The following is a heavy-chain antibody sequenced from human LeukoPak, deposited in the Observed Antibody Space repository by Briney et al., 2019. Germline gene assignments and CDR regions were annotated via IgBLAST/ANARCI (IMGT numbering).Heavy chain of an antibody. J-gene: IGHJ4*02. D-gene: IGHD3-9*01. CDR2: IYYSGST. CDR3: ARRRYFDFFDY. CDR1: GGSISSYY. V-gene: IGHV4-59*01. Sequence: SETLSLTCTVSGGSISSYYWSWIRQPPGKGLEWIGYIYYSGSTNYNPSLKSRVTISVDTSKNQFSLKLSSVTAADTAVYYCARRRYFDFFDYWGQGTLVTVSS.